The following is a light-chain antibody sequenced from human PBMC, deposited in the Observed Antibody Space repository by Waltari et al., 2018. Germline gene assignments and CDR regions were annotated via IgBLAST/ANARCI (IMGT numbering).Light chain of an antibody. V-gene: IGLV2-14*01. J-gene: IGLJ2*01. CDR1: SNDVGGYNS. CDR2: DVS. Sequence: QSALTQPASVSGSPGQSVTIFCAGTSNDVGGYNSVAWYQEHPGQAPSVIIYDVSDRTSGVADRFSGYKSGNTASLTISGLQAEDEADYYCSSQSSNDVVLFGGGTKLTVL. CDR3: SSQSSNDVVL.